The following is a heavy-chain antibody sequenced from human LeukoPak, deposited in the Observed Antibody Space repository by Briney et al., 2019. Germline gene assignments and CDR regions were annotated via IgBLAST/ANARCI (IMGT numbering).Heavy chain of an antibody. V-gene: IGHV3-15*01. Sequence: GGSLRLSCAASGFTFNNAWMNWVRQAPGKGLEWVGRIKSKTDDGVTDYAAPVKGRFTISRDDSKNTLYLQMNSLKTEDTAVYYCTTDRVTPYSGYWGQGTLVTVSS. J-gene: IGHJ4*02. CDR3: TTDRVTPYSGY. D-gene: IGHD2-21*01. CDR2: IKSKTDDGVT. CDR1: GFTFNNAW.